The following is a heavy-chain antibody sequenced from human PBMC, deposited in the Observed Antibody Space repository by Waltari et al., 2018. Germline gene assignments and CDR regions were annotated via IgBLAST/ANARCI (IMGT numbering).Heavy chain of an antibody. V-gene: IGHV4-30-4*08. CDR3: ARVGSSSWSPLDY. D-gene: IGHD6-13*01. J-gene: IGHJ4*02. Sequence: QVQLQESGPGLVKPSQTLSLTCTVSGGSISSGDYYWSWIRQPPGKGLEWIGYIYYSGSTYDNPSLKSRGTISVDTSKNQFSLKLSSVTAADTAVYYCARVGSSSWSPLDYWGQGTLVTVSS. CDR1: GGSISSGDYY. CDR2: IYYSGST.